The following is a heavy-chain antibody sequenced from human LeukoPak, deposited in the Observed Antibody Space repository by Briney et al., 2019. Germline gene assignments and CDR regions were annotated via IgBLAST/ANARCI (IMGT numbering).Heavy chain of an antibody. CDR1: GGSFISYA. D-gene: IGHD3-16*01. V-gene: IGHV1-69*05. CDR2: TSPISSTV. CDR3: ARDRGDVFDI. Sequence: ASVKVSCKASGGSFISYAISWIRQAPGQGLEWMGGTSPISSTVDHAQKLQGRVTITTDEPTSTTFMELSSLRSEDTAVYYCARDRGDVFDIWGQGTMVSVS. J-gene: IGHJ3*02.